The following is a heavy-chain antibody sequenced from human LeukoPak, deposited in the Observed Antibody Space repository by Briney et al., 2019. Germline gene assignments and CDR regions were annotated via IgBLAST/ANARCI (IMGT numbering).Heavy chain of an antibody. Sequence: SETLSLTCAVYGGSFSGYYWSWIRQPPGKGLEWIGEINHSGSTNYNPSLKRRGTISVDTSKNQFSLTLSSVTAADTAVYYCARGPIGSYSSSSGRSDPWGQGTLVTVSS. CDR3: ARGPIGSYSSSSGRSDP. CDR1: GGSFSGYY. CDR2: INHSGST. J-gene: IGHJ5*02. D-gene: IGHD6-13*01. V-gene: IGHV4-34*01.